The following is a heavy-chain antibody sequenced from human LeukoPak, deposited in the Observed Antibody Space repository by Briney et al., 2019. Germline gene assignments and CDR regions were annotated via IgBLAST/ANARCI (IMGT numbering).Heavy chain of an antibody. D-gene: IGHD3-3*01. CDR2: IKQDGSEK. V-gene: IGHV3-7*01. CDR3: ARDFSTYYDFWSGYYSLREPFDY. CDR1: GFTFSSYW. J-gene: IGHJ4*02. Sequence: TGGSLRLSCAASGFTFSSYWMSWVRQAPGKGLEWVANIKQDGSEKYYVDSVKGRFTISRDNAENSLYLQMNSLRAEDTAVYYCARDFSTYYDFWSGYYSLREPFDYWGQGTLVTVSS.